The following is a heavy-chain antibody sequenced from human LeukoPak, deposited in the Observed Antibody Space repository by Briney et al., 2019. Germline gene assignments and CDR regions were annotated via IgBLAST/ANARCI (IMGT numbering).Heavy chain of an antibody. CDR3: ARSGYSSSWYGSVWFDP. CDR2: IYYSGST. Sequence: PSETLSLTCTVSGGSISSYYWSWIRQPPGKGLEWIGYIYYSGSTNYNPSLKSRVTISVDTSKNQFSLKLSSVTAADTAVYYCARSGYSSSWYGSVWFDPWGQGTLVTVSS. D-gene: IGHD6-13*01. J-gene: IGHJ5*02. CDR1: GGSISSYY. V-gene: IGHV4-59*01.